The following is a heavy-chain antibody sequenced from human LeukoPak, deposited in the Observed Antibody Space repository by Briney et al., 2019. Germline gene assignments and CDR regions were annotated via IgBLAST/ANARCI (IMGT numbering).Heavy chain of an antibody. CDR3: ARVRSDYRSSSPPDY. V-gene: IGHV3-74*01. D-gene: IGHD4-17*01. Sequence: GGSLRLSCVASGVSFSTYWMHWVRQAPGKGLVWVSRIDNGGTTTLYADSVRCRFTISRDNAKNTLYLQMNSLRAEDTAIYFCARVRSDYRSSSPPDYWGQGTPVTAAS. CDR1: GVSFSTYW. J-gene: IGHJ4*02. CDR2: IDNGGTTT.